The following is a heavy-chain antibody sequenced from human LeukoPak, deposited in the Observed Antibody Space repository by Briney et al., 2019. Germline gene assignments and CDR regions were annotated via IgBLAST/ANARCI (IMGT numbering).Heavy chain of an antibody. V-gene: IGHV4-59*01. Sequence: SETLSLTCTVSGGSISSYYWSWSRQPPGKGLEWIGYIYYSGSTNYNPSLKSRVTISVDTSKNQFSLKLSSVTAADTAVYYCARESSGWYRGAFDIWGQGTMVTVSS. CDR3: ARESSGWYRGAFDI. CDR1: GGSISSYY. CDR2: IYYSGST. J-gene: IGHJ3*02. D-gene: IGHD6-19*01.